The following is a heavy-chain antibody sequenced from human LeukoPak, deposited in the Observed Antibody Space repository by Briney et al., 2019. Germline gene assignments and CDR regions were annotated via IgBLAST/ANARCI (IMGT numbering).Heavy chain of an antibody. CDR1: VYTFTSYD. Sequence: ASVKVSCKDSVYTFTSYDINWVRQAPGQGLEWMGWMNPNSGNTGYAQKFQGRVTMTRNTSISTAYMELSSLRSEDTAVYYCARARLLRFLEWFPGLDPWGQGTLVTVSS. V-gene: IGHV1-8*01. J-gene: IGHJ5*02. CDR2: MNPNSGNT. D-gene: IGHD3-3*01. CDR3: ARARLLRFLEWFPGLDP.